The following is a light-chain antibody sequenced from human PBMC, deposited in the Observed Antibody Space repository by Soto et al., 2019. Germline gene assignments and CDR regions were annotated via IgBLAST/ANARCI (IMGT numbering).Light chain of an antibody. CDR1: SSNIGAGYD. J-gene: IGLJ2*01. Sequence: QSALTQPPSVSGAPGQRVTISCTGSSSNIGAGYDVHWYQQLPGRAPKLLIYGNTNRPSGVPDRFSGSKSGTSASLAITGLQAEDEADYYCRSFDSSLSVVFGGGTKLTVL. CDR3: RSFDSSLSVV. CDR2: GNT. V-gene: IGLV1-40*01.